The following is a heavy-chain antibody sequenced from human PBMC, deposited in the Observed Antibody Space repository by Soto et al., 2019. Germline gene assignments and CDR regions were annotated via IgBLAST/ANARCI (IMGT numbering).Heavy chain of an antibody. CDR2: ISSSSSYI. Sequence: PGGSLRLSCAASGFTFSSYSMNWVRQAPGKGLEWVAYISSSSSYIYYADSVKGRFTISRDNAKNSLYLQMNSLRDEDTAVYYCVRSGGSSGWYWSTWGQGTLVTVSS. CDR3: VRSGGSSGWYWST. J-gene: IGHJ5*02. V-gene: IGHV3-21*01. D-gene: IGHD6-19*01. CDR1: GFTFSSYS.